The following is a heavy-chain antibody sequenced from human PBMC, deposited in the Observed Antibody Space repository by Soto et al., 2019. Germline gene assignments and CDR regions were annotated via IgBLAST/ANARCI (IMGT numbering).Heavy chain of an antibody. V-gene: IGHV4-34*01. CDR3: ARGIPVARPYYYYMDV. Sequence: QVQLQQWGAGLLKPSETLSLTCAVYGGSFSGYYWSWIRQPPGKGLEWIGEINHSGSTNYNPSLKSRVTISVDTSKNQFSLKLSSVTAADTAVYYCARGIPVARPYYYYMDVWGKGTTVTVSS. CDR2: INHSGST. J-gene: IGHJ6*03. D-gene: IGHD6-19*01. CDR1: GGSFSGYY.